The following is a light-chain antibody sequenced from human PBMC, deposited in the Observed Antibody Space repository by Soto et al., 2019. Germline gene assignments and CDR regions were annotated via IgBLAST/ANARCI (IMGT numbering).Light chain of an antibody. Sequence: SVLNQPASVSWSPWPSITISLPGTRIDVGSYNLVSWYQQHPGKAPKLMIYEGSKRPSGVSNRFSGSKSGNTASLTISGLQAEDEADYYCCSYAGSSTVFGTGTKVTVL. J-gene: IGLJ1*01. CDR2: EGS. CDR1: RIDVGSYNL. V-gene: IGLV2-23*01. CDR3: CSYAGSSTV.